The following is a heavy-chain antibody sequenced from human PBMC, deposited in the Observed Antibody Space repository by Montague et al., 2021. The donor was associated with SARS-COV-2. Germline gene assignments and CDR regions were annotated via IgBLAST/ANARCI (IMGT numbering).Heavy chain of an antibody. Sequence: SETLSLTCTVSGGSISSNNWSWIRQPQGKGLEWIGYIYYSGSTNXNPSLKSRVTISVDTSKYQYSLKLSSATAADTAVYYCARGSGWMGNAFDIWGQGTMVTVSS. J-gene: IGHJ3*02. D-gene: IGHD6-19*01. CDR1: GGSISSNN. CDR3: ARGSGWMGNAFDI. V-gene: IGHV4-59*01. CDR2: IYYSGST.